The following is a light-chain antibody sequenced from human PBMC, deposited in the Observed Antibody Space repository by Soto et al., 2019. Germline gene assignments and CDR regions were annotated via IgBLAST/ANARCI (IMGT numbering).Light chain of an antibody. V-gene: IGLV4-69*01. CDR3: QTWGTGIPWE. CDR2: LNSDGSH. J-gene: IGLJ7*01. CDR1: SGHSSYA. Sequence: QLVLTQSPSASASLGASVKLTCTLSSGHSSYAIAWHQQQPEKGPRYLMKLNSDGSHSKGDGIPDRFSGSSSGAERYLTISSLQSEDEADYYCQTWGTGIPWEFGGGTQLTVL.